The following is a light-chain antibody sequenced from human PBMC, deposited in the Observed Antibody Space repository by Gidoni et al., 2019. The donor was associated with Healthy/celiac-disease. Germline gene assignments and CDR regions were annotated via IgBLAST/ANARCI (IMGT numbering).Light chain of an antibody. CDR1: SSDVGGYNY. CDR3: SSYTSSSTRG. V-gene: IGLV2-14*03. J-gene: IGLJ3*02. CDR2: DVS. Sequence: SALTPPPSVSVSPGQSITISCTGTSSDVGGYNYVSWYQQHPGKAPKRRIYDVSNRPSGVSNRFSGSKSGNTASLTISGLQAEDEAEYYCSSYTSSSTRGFGGGTKLTVL.